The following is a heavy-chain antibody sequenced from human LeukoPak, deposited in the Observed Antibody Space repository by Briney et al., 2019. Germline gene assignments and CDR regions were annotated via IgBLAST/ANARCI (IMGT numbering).Heavy chain of an antibody. Sequence: GGSLRLSCAASGFTFSSYGMHWVRQAPGKGLEWGAFIRYDGSNKYYADSVKGRFTISRENSKNTLYLQMNSLRAEDTAVYYCAKDGEPTGATTVYFDYWGQGTLVTVSS. CDR2: IRYDGSNK. CDR3: AKDGEPTGATTVYFDY. J-gene: IGHJ4*02. D-gene: IGHD1-26*01. CDR1: GFTFSSYG. V-gene: IGHV3-30*02.